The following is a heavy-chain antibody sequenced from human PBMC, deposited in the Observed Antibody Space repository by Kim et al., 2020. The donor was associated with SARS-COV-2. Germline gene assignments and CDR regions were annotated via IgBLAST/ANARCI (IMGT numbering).Heavy chain of an antibody. J-gene: IGHJ3*02. V-gene: IGHV3-7*03. Sequence: GGSLRLSCAASGFTFSSYWMSWVRQAPGKGLEWVANIKQDGSEKYYVDSVKGRFTISRDNAKNSLYLQMNSLRAEDTAVYYCARARDNVVVVAATPYAFDIWGQGTMVTVSS. D-gene: IGHD2-15*01. CDR2: IKQDGSEK. CDR1: GFTFSSYW. CDR3: ARARDNVVVVAATPYAFDI.